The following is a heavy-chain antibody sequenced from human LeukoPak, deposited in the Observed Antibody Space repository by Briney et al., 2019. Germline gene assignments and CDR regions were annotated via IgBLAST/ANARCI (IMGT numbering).Heavy chain of an antibody. CDR1: GFTFSSYS. Sequence: GGSLRLSCAASGFTFSSYSMNWVRQAPGKGLEWVSSISSSSSYIYYADSVKGRFTISRDNAKNSLYLQMNSLRAEDTAVYYCARDPDGYTYIGDYWGQGTLVTVSS. D-gene: IGHD5-24*01. J-gene: IGHJ4*02. V-gene: IGHV3-21*01. CDR2: ISSSSSYI. CDR3: ARDPDGYTYIGDY.